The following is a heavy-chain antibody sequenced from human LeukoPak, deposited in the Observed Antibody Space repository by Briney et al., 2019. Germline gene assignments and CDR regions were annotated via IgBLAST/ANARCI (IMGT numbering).Heavy chain of an antibody. CDR3: AKAESGLIDY. CDR2: ISWNSGSI. J-gene: IGHJ4*02. V-gene: IGHV3-9*01. Sequence: GRSLRLSCAASGFTFDDYATHWVRQAPGKGLEWVSGISWNSGSIGYADSVKGRFTISRDNAKNSLYLQMNSLRAEDTALYYCAKAESGLIDYWGQGTLVTVSS. D-gene: IGHD3-22*01. CDR1: GFTFDDYA.